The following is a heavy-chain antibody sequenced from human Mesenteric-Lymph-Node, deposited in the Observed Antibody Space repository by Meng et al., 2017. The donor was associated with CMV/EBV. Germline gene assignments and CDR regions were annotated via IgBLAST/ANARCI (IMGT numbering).Heavy chain of an antibody. V-gene: IGHV3-7*04. CDR1: GFTFSSYW. CDR3: AREFTSYWYFDL. Sequence: CAGSGFTFSSYWMSWVRQAPGKGLKWVANIKKDGSEKYYVDSVKSRLTISRDNAKNSLYLQMNSLRAEDTAVYYCAREFTSYWYFDLWGRGTLVTVSS. J-gene: IGHJ2*01. CDR2: IKKDGSEK.